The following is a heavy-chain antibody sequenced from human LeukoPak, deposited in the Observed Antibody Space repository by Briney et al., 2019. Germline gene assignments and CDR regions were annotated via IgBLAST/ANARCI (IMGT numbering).Heavy chain of an antibody. CDR1: GGSFSGYY. CDR2: INHSGST. CDR3: ARALPYYYGSGVPFDP. Sequence: PSETLSLTCAVYGGSFSGYYWSWIRQPPGKGLEWIGEINHSGSTNYNPSLKSRVTISVDTPKNQFSLKLSSVTAADTAVYYCARALPYYYGSGVPFDPWGQGTLVTVSS. V-gene: IGHV4-34*01. J-gene: IGHJ5*02. D-gene: IGHD3-10*01.